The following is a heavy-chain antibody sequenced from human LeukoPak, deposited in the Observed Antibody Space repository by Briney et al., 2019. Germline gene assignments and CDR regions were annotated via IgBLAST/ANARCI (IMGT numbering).Heavy chain of an antibody. D-gene: IGHD3-16*01. CDR1: GGSISSYY. CDR2: IYYSGST. Sequence: SETLSLTCTVSGGSISSYYWSWIRQPPGKGLEWIGYIYYSGSTNYNPSLKSRVTISVDTSKNQFSLKLSSVTAADTAVYYCARGRQGYDYVWGSSWRSSDPYFDYWGQGTLVTVSS. V-gene: IGHV4-59*12. J-gene: IGHJ4*02. CDR3: ARGRQGYDYVWGSSWRSSDPYFDY.